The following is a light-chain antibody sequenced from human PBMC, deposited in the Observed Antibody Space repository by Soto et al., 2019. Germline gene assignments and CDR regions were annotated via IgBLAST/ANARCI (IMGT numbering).Light chain of an antibody. Sequence: IQLTQSPSSLSLSVGDRDTISCRASQGIANFLAWYQQKPGKAPKLLIYGASTLQSGVPSRFSGSGSGTDFTLTISSLQPEDFAAYYCQQLNSFPIPFGPGTKVDIK. CDR3: QQLNSFPIP. CDR2: GAS. CDR1: QGIANF. V-gene: IGKV1-9*01. J-gene: IGKJ3*01.